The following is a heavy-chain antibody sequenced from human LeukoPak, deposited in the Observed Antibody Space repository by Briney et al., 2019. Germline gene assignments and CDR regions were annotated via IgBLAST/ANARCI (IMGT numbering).Heavy chain of an antibody. CDR3: ATVEYAAFDI. CDR2: IKSKTDGGTT. D-gene: IGHD1-1*01. V-gene: IGHV3-15*01. CDR1: GFTFTNAW. Sequence: GGSLRLSCAASGFTFTNAWMSWVRQAPGKGLEWVGLIKSKTDGGTTDYAAPVKGRFTISRDESENTVFLQLNSLRTEDTALYYCATVEYAAFDIRGKGTMVTVSS. J-gene: IGHJ3*02.